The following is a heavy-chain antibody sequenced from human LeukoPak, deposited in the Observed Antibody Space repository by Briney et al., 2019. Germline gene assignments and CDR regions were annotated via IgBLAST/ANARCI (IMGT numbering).Heavy chain of an antibody. D-gene: IGHD3-10*01. CDR1: GGSVSDYY. J-gene: IGHJ6*03. V-gene: IGHV4-59*02. CDR3: ARDRRDMVRGINIVRQYNYYYYMDV. Sequence: SETLSLTCTVSGGSVSDYYWSWIRQSPGKGLEWIGYIYYTGTSYNPSLKSRVTISVDTSKNQFSLKLSSVTAADTAVYYCARDRRDMVRGINIVRQYNYYYYMDVWGKGTTVTISS. CDR2: IYYTGT.